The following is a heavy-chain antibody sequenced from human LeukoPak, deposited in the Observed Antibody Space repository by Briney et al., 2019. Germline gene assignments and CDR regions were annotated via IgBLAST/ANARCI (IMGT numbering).Heavy chain of an antibody. CDR2: IYPGDSDT. J-gene: IGHJ6*03. CDR1: GYTFTNYW. D-gene: IGHD2-15*01. V-gene: IGHV5-51*01. Sequence: GESLKISCKGSGYTFTNYWIGWVRQVPGKGLEWMGIIYPGDSDTRYSPSFQGQVTISADKSISTAYLQWSSLKASDTAMHYCARQDNNYYYYMDVWGKGTTVTVSS. CDR3: ARQDNNYYYYMDV.